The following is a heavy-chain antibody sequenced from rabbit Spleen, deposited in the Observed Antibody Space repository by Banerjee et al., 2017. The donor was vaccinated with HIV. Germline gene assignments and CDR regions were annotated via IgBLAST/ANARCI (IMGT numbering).Heavy chain of an antibody. V-gene: IGHV1S45*01. CDR2: VYNGDSGSRT. CDR1: GFSFNSGYD. CDR3: ARKGAFSDVYPYAFDP. D-gene: IGHD7-1*01. J-gene: IGHJ2*01. Sequence: QEQLVESGGGLVQPGGSLKLSCKASGFSFNSGYDMCWVRQAPGKGLEWIACVYNGDSGSRTYYATWAKGRFTISKTSTTVTLQMTSLTAADTATYFCARKGAFSDVYPYAFDPWGPGTLVTVS.